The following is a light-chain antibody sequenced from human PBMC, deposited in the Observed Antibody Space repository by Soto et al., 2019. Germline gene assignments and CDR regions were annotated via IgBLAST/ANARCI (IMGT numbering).Light chain of an antibody. CDR1: QSISRY. V-gene: IGKV1-39*01. Sequence: QVSLSTFSLSASLGDRVTIXXRASQSISRYLNWYQQKPGKAPKVXIYAASSLLGGVPSRFSGSGSGTDFTLTISSLQPEDFAIYYSQQSYSPPQTFGQVTKVDIK. CDR3: QQSYSPPQT. J-gene: IGKJ1*01. CDR2: AAS.